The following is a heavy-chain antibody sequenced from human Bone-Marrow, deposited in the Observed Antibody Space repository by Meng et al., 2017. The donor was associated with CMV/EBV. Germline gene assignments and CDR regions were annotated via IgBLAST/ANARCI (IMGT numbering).Heavy chain of an antibody. Sequence: GESLKISCAASGFTFSNYWMHWVRQAPGKGLVWVSAISGSGGSTYYADSVKGRFTISRDNSKNTLYLQMNSLRAEDTAVYYCAREHLNYDFWSGYYLDYWGQGTLVTVSS. V-gene: IGHV3-23*01. J-gene: IGHJ4*02. CDR1: GFTFSNYW. D-gene: IGHD3-3*01. CDR2: ISGSGGST. CDR3: AREHLNYDFWSGYYLDY.